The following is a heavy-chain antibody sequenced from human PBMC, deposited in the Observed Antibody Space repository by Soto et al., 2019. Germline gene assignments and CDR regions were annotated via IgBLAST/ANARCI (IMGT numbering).Heavy chain of an antibody. J-gene: IGHJ5*01. CDR1: GHSINRGY. CDR2: IYYIGST. D-gene: IGHD3-16*01. CDR3: ARERGGVSSNLFDS. Sequence: SETLSLTCSASGHSINRGYWSWIRHPPGRGLEWIGYIYYIGSTNYNPSLKSQVTMSVDRSKNHSSLKLTAVTAADTAVYYCARERGGVSSNLFDSWGRGTLVTVSS. V-gene: IGHV4-59*01.